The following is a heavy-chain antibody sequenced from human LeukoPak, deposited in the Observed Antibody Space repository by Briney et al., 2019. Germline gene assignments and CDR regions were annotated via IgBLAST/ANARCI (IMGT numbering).Heavy chain of an antibody. CDR2: IYYSGST. CDR1: GGSICSSTYF. J-gene: IGHJ4*02. Sequence: SETLSLTCTVSGGSICSSTYFWGWIRQPPGKGLEWIGSIYYSGSTYYNPSPKSRFTTSLDTSKNQFSLTLSSVTAADTAVYYCTGELAGTTVHYWGQGTLVTVSS. D-gene: IGHD1-7*01. V-gene: IGHV4-39*07. CDR3: TGELAGTTVHY.